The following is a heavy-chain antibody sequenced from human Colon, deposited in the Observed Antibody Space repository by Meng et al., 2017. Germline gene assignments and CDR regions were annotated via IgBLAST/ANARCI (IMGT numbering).Heavy chain of an antibody. D-gene: IGHD3-22*01. CDR3: ARDHYDSSGYYLRGWFDP. V-gene: IGHV1-18*01. CDR1: GYTFTSYG. CDR2: ISAYNGNT. J-gene: IGHJ5*02. Sequence: ASVKVSCKASGYTFTSYGISWVRQAPGQGLEWMGWISAYNGNTNYAQKLQGRVTMTTDTSTSTAYMELRSLRSDDTAVYYCARDHYDSSGYYLRGWFDPWGQGTLVTVSS.